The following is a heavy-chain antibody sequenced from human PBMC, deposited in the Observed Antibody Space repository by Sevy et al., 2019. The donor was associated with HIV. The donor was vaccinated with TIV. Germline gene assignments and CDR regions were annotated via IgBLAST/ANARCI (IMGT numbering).Heavy chain of an antibody. V-gene: IGHV4-59*01. J-gene: IGHJ5*02. CDR1: GGSISSYY. CDR2: IYYSGST. D-gene: IGHD1-26*01. CDR3: ARESPLGVEWELSRPQIWFDP. Sequence: SETLSLTCTVFGGSISSYYWNWIRQPPGKGLEWIGYIYYSGSTNSNPSLKSRVTISVDMSKNQFSLKLSPMTAADTAVYYYARESPLGVEWELSRPQIWFDPWGQGTLVTVSS.